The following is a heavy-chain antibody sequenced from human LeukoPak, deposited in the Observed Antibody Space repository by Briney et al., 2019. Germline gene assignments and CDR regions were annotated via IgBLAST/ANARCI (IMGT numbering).Heavy chain of an antibody. V-gene: IGHV4-30-4*08. CDR1: GGSISSGDYY. D-gene: IGHD2-2*02. CDR2: IYYSGST. CDR3: ARLPDTRYCSSTSCYTAAVTAFDI. Sequence: SQTLSLTCTVSGGSISSGDYYWSWIRQPPGKGLEWIGYIYYSGSTYYNPSLKSRVTVSVDTSKNQFSLELSSVTAADTAVYYCARLPDTRYCSSTSCYTAAVTAFDIWGQGTMVTVSS. J-gene: IGHJ3*02.